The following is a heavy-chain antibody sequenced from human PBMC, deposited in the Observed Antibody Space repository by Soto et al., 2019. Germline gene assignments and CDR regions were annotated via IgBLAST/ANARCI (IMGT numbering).Heavy chain of an antibody. CDR2: IYPGDFDT. J-gene: IGHJ4*02. CDR3: ARLGVGEPAAY. Sequence: PGESLKISCKVSGYRFTTYWIGWVRQMPGKGLEWMGMIYPGDFDTKYSPSFQGQVTISADTLVSTTYLQWSSLKASDSAIYYCARLGVGEPAAYWGQGALVTVS. V-gene: IGHV5-51*01. D-gene: IGHD2-2*01. CDR1: GYRFTTYW.